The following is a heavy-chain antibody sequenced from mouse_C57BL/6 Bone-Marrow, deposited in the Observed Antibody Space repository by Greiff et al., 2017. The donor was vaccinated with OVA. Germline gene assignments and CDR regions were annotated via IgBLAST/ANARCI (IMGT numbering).Heavy chain of an antibody. CDR3: ARRGLGFDY. D-gene: IGHD4-1*01. V-gene: IGHV1-69*01. CDR2: IDPSDSYT. J-gene: IGHJ2*01. Sequence: QDQLQQPGAELVMPGASVKLSCKASGYTFTSYWMHWVKQRPGQGLEWIGEIDPSDSYTNYNQKFKGKSTLTVDKSSSTAYMQLSSLTSEDSAVYYCARRGLGFDYWGQGTTLTVSS. CDR1: GYTFTSYW.